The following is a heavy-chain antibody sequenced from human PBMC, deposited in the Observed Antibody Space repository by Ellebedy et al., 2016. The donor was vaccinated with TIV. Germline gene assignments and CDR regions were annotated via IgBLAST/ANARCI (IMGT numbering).Heavy chain of an antibody. D-gene: IGHD6-13*01. CDR2: MNPKSGNK. CDR3: ARARGIAAMDP. J-gene: IGHJ5*02. V-gene: IGHV1-8*01. Sequence: ASVKVSCKASGYTFINYDINWVRQATGQGLEWTGWMNPKSGNKVYAQKFQGRVTMTRNTSISTAYMELSSLRSDDTAVYYCARARGIAAMDPWGQGTLVNVSS. CDR1: GYTFINYD.